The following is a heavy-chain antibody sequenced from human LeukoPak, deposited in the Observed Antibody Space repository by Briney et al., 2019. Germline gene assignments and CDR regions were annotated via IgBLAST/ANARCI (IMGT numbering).Heavy chain of an antibody. D-gene: IGHD3-9*01. CDR3: AKSRDDGTGYYYDY. Sequence: GGSLRLSCEASGFSFDDYAMHWVRQAPGKGLEWVAGISRNSYNIAYGDSVKGRFTISRDNAKKSLSLQMNSLGAEDTAFYYCAKSRDDGTGYYYDYWGQGVLVTVAS. CDR1: GFSFDDYA. J-gene: IGHJ4*02. CDR2: ISRNSYNI. V-gene: IGHV3-9*01.